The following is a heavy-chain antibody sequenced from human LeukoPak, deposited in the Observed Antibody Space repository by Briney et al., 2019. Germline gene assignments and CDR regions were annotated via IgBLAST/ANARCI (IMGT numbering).Heavy chain of an antibody. CDR1: GYSFADYY. Sequence: GASVKVSCKASGYSFADYYMHWVRQAPGQGLEWMGGIIPIFGTTNYAQKFQDRVTITADKSTSTAYMELSSLRSGDTAVYYCAREHSSGYYFDAFDIWGQGTMVTVSS. CDR2: IIPIFGTT. D-gene: IGHD3-22*01. CDR3: AREHSSGYYFDAFDI. V-gene: IGHV1-69*06. J-gene: IGHJ3*02.